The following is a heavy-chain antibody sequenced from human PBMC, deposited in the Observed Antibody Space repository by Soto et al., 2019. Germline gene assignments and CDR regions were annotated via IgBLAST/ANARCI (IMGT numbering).Heavy chain of an antibody. CDR2: IESDGSST. D-gene: IGHD2-21*01. CDR3: ARDRADPIGDYHPLFDS. CDR1: GFTFSSHW. J-gene: IGHJ4*02. Sequence: PGGSVRLSCAASGFTFSSHWMHWVRQAPGKGLVWVSRIESDGSSTNYADSVKGRFTVSRDNAKNTLYLQMNSLRAEDTAVYYCARDRADPIGDYHPLFDSWGQGTLVTVSS. V-gene: IGHV3-74*01.